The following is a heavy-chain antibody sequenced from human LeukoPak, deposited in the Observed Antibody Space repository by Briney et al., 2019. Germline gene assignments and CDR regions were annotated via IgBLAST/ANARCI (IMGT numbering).Heavy chain of an antibody. Sequence: SETLSLTCAVYGGSFSGYYRSWIRQPPGKGLEWIGEINHSGSTNYNPSLKSRVTISVDTSKNQFSLKLSSVTAADTAVYYCARRSPAGWFDPWGQGTLVTVSS. D-gene: IGHD6-13*01. CDR1: GGSFSGYY. J-gene: IGHJ5*02. CDR2: INHSGST. CDR3: ARRSPAGWFDP. V-gene: IGHV4-34*01.